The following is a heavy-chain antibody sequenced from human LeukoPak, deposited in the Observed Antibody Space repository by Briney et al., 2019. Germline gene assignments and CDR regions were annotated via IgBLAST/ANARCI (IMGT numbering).Heavy chain of an antibody. Sequence: SETLSLTCAVYGGSLSGYYWSWIRQPPGKGLEWIGEINHSGSTNYNPSLKSRVTISVDTSKNQLSLKLSSMTAADTAVFYCARQWLVSPLFDYWGQGTLVTVSS. J-gene: IGHJ4*02. D-gene: IGHD6-19*01. CDR3: ARQWLVSPLFDY. CDR1: GGSLSGYY. V-gene: IGHV4-34*01. CDR2: INHSGST.